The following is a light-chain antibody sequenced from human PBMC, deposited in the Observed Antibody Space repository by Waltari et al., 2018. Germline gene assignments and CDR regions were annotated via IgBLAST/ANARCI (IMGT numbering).Light chain of an antibody. CDR2: DVS. J-gene: IGLJ1*01. V-gene: IGLV2-14*03. CDR3: SSYTSTNTYV. CDR1: SSDVAGYNF. Sequence: QSALTQPASVSGSPGQSITISCTGTSSDVAGYNFVSWYQQHPGKAPNLLINDVSKRPSGVSNRFSGSKSGNTASLTISGLQAEDEADYYCSSYTSTNTYVFGTGTEVTVL.